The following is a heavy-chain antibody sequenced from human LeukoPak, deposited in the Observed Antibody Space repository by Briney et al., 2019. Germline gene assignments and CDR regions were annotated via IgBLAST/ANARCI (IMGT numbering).Heavy chain of an antibody. V-gene: IGHV3-53*01. J-gene: IGHJ4*02. CDR2: IYSGGST. Sequence: PGGSLRLSCAASGFTFSSYAMSWVRQAPGKGLEWVSVIYSGGSTYYADSVKGRFTISRDNSKNTLYIQMNSLRAEDMAVYYCATSMVRGVMIFDHWGQGTLVTVSS. CDR3: ATSMVRGVMIFDH. D-gene: IGHD3-10*01. CDR1: GFTFSSYA.